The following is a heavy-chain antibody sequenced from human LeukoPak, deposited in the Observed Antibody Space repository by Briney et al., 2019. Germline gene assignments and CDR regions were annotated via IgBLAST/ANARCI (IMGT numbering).Heavy chain of an antibody. CDR3: AISGLGFGEFRGLDY. V-gene: IGHV3-53*01. D-gene: IGHD3-10*01. Sequence: GGSLRLSCAASGFNVSNNYMXWVRXAPGKXLEWVSVIFSSGPTYYADSVKGRFTISRDTSKNALYLQMNSLRAEDTAVYYCAISGLGFGEFRGLDYWGQGTLVTVSS. J-gene: IGHJ4*02. CDR1: GFNVSNNY. CDR2: IFSSGPT.